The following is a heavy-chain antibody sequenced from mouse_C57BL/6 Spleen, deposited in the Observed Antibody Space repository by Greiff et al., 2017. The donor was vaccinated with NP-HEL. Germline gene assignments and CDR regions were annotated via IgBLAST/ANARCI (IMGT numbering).Heavy chain of an antibody. J-gene: IGHJ2*01. CDR1: GYTFTSYT. CDR3: AREDYGSSLDY. CDR2: INPSSGYT. V-gene: IGHV1-4*01. D-gene: IGHD1-1*01. Sequence: QVQLKQSGAELARPGASVKMSCKASGYTFTSYTMHWVKQRPGQGLEWIGYINPSSGYTKYNQKFKDKATLTADKSSSTAYMQLSSLTSEDSAVYYCAREDYGSSLDYWGQGTTLTVSS.